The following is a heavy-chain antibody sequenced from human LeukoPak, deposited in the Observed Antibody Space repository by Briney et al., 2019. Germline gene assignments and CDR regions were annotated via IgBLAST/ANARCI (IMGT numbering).Heavy chain of an antibody. D-gene: IGHD3-16*01. CDR1: GGSLSGYY. V-gene: IGHV4-34*01. CDR2: INHSGST. Sequence: SETLSLTCAVYGGSLSGYYWSWIRQPPGKGLEWIGEINHSGSTNYNPSLKSRVTISVDTSKNQFSLKLSSVTAADTAIYYCARDFFASSATFVAFDMWGQGTMVTVSS. CDR3: ARDFFASSATFVAFDM. J-gene: IGHJ3*02.